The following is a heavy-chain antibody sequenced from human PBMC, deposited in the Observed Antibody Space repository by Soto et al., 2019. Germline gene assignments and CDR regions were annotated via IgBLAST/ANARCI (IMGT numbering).Heavy chain of an antibody. CDR2: MKPNSGDT. CDR3: ARESGGATATLDYYYFYMDV. D-gene: IGHD5-12*01. CDR1: GYRFSDYY. Sequence: QVQLVQSGAEAKKPGASVTVSCKASGYRFSDYYLHWVRQAPGQGPEWMGWMKPNSGDTKYAQKVKGRVTMTRDTSVRTAFMELNWLKSDDTAVYYCARESGGATATLDYYYFYMDVWGIGTAVTVSS. V-gene: IGHV1-2*02. J-gene: IGHJ6*03.